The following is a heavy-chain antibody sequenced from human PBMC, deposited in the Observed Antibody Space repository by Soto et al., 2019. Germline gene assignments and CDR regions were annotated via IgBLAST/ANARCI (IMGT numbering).Heavy chain of an antibody. V-gene: IGHV4-30-2*01. Sequence: QLQLQESGSGLVKPSQTLSLTCAVSGGSISSGGYSWSWIRQPPGKGLEWIGYIYHSGSTYYTPSIKSRVTISLDRSKNQFSLKLSSVTAADKAVSYCAAGGGLPRYYWGQGTLVTVSS. CDR2: IYHSGST. D-gene: IGHD5-12*01. J-gene: IGHJ4*02. CDR3: AAGGGLPRYY. CDR1: GGSISSGGYS.